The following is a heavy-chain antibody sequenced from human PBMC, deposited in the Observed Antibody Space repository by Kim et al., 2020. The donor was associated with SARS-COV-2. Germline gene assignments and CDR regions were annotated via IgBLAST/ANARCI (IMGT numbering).Heavy chain of an antibody. CDR3: ASGGRYYDILTGYYFSHYGMDV. CDR2: MNPNSGNT. V-gene: IGHV1-8*01. Sequence: ASVKVSCKASGYTFTSYDINWVRQATGQGLEWMGWMNPNSGNTGYAQKFQGRVTMTRNTSISTAYMELSSLRSEDTAVYYCASGGRYYDILTGYYFSHYGMDVWGQGTTVTVSS. J-gene: IGHJ6*02. D-gene: IGHD3-9*01. CDR1: GYTFTSYD.